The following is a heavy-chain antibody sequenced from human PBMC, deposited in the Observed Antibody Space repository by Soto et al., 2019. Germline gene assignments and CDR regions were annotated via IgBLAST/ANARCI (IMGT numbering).Heavy chain of an antibody. CDR2: IIPIPGTA. CDR1: GGTFSSYA. D-gene: IGHD2-2*01. J-gene: IGHJ6*02. Sequence: QVQLVQSGAEVKKPGSSVKVSCKASGGTFSSYAISWVRQAPGQGLEWMGGIIPIPGTANYAQKFQGRVTITADESTSPAYKELSSLRSEDTAVYYCARSQGSSTSLEIYYYYYYGRDVWGQGTTVTVSS. CDR3: ARSQGSSTSLEIYYYYYYGRDV. V-gene: IGHV1-69*01.